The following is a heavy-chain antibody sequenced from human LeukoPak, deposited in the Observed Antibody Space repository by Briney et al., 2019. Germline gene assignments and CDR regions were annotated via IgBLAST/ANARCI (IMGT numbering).Heavy chain of an antibody. D-gene: IGHD5-18*01. J-gene: IGHJ4*02. Sequence: ASVKVSCKASGYTFTGYYMHWVRQAPGQGLEWMGWINPNRGGTNYAQKFQGRVTMTRDTSISTAYMELSRLRSDDTAVYYCARVSFGYGQERAVDYWGQGTLVTVSS. CDR1: GYTFTGYY. CDR3: ARVSFGYGQERAVDY. V-gene: IGHV1-2*02. CDR2: INPNRGGT.